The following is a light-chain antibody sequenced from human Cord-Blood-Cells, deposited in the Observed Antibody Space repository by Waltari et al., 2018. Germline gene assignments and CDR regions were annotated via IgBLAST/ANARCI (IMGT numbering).Light chain of an antibody. V-gene: IGLV2-11*01. CDR3: CSYAGSYTPWV. CDR2: DVS. CDR1: SSDVGGYHY. Sequence: QSALTQPRSVSGSPGQSVTISCTGTSSDVGGYHYFSWYQPHPGKAPKLMIYDVSKRPSGVPDRFSGSKSGNTASLTISGLQAEDEADYYCCSYAGSYTPWVFGGGTKLTVL. J-gene: IGLJ3*02.